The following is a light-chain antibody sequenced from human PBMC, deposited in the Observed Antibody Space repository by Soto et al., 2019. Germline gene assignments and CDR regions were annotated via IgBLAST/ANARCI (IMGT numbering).Light chain of an antibody. CDR3: QQYYNWPRT. CDR2: GAS. V-gene: IGKV3-15*01. J-gene: IGKJ1*01. CDR1: QSISSF. Sequence: EIVLTQSPATLSLSPGERATLSCRASQSISSFLAWYKQKPGQAPRLLTYGASTRATGIPARFSGSGSGTEFTLTISSLKPEDFAVYYCQQYYNWPRTFGQGTKVDIK.